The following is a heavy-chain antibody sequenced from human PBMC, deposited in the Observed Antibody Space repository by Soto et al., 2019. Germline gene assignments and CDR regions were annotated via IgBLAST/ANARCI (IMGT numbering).Heavy chain of an antibody. Sequence: QVQLQESGPGLVKPSQTLSLTCTVSGVSISSGGYFWTWIRQFPGKGFEWIGNISSSGSTSYNPSLESRVSISRDTSENQFSLKVTSVTAAGTAVYFCARLGYIGGWHAQYFDAWGQGTLVTVSS. CDR3: ARLGYIGGWHAQYFDA. CDR2: ISSSGST. V-gene: IGHV4-31*03. CDR1: GVSISSGGYF. J-gene: IGHJ4*02. D-gene: IGHD6-19*01.